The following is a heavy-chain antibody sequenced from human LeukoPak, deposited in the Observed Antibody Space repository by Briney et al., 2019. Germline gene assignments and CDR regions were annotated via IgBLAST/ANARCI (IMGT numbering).Heavy chain of an antibody. CDR3: ARGTKTGNTGYNWDY. Sequence: SETLSLTCTVSGATMSPYYWSWVRQPPGRGLEYIGCVHYSGSTNYNPSLRRRVTISVDTSANPFSLNLRSVTAADTALYFCARGTKTGNTGYNWDYWGQGSVVTVSS. V-gene: IGHV4-59*01. CDR2: VHYSGST. CDR1: GATMSPYY. J-gene: IGHJ4*02. D-gene: IGHD5-12*01.